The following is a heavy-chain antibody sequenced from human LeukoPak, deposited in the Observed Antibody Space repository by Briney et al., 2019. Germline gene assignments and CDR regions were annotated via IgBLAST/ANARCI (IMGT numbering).Heavy chain of an antibody. J-gene: IGHJ4*02. Sequence: GGSLRLSCTASGFTFSSYSMNWVRQAPGKGLEWVSSISSSGSYIYHADSVKGRFTISRDNAKNSLYLQMNSLRAEDTAVYYCARATYYYGSGSFGPFDYWGRGTLVTVSS. V-gene: IGHV3-21*01. CDR1: GFTFSSYS. CDR2: ISSSGSYI. CDR3: ARATYYYGSGSFGPFDY. D-gene: IGHD3-10*01.